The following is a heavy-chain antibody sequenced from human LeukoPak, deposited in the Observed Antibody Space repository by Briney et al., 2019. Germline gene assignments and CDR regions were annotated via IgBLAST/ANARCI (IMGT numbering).Heavy chain of an antibody. CDR2: ISYSGST. Sequence: SETLSLTCTVSGGSISSYYWSWIRQPPGKGLEWIGYISYSGSTYFNPSLRSRVTISVDTSENQFSLKLSSVTAADTAVYYFARETYYYDSSGLPHYYMDVWGKGTTVTVSS. D-gene: IGHD3-22*01. J-gene: IGHJ6*03. V-gene: IGHV4-59*12. CDR1: GGSISSYY. CDR3: ARETYYYDSSGLPHYYMDV.